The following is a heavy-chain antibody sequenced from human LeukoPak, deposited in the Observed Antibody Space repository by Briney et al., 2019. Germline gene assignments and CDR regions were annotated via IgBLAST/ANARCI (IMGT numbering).Heavy chain of an antibody. CDR1: GFTFSSYA. CDR3: ARDRGRNSFDY. V-gene: IGHV3-23*01. J-gene: IGHJ4*02. Sequence: GGSLRLSCAASGFTFSSYAMSWVRQAPGKGLEWVSGFSVSDATTYYADSVKGRFTISRDNSKNTLYLQMNSLRAEDTAVYYCARDRGRNSFDYWGQGTLVSVSS. CDR2: FSVSDATT. D-gene: IGHD1-14*01.